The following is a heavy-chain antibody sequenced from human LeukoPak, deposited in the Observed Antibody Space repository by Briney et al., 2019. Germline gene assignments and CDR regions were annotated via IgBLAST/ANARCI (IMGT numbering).Heavy chain of an antibody. J-gene: IGHJ5*02. Sequence: ASVKVSCKASGGTFSSYAISWVRQAPGQGLEWMGGIIPIFGTANYAQEFQGRVTITADKSTSTAYMELSSLRSEDTAVYYCARPVYYDILTGYSGGNWFDPWGQGTLVTVSS. CDR1: GGTFSSYA. CDR2: IIPIFGTA. V-gene: IGHV1-69*06. CDR3: ARPVYYDILTGYSGGNWFDP. D-gene: IGHD3-9*01.